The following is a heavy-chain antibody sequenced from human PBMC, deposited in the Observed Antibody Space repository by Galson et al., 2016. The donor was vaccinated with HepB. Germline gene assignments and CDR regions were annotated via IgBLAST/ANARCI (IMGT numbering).Heavy chain of an antibody. CDR3: VRDSSGSGELLAFPNPGNWYFDL. CDR1: GFIFDDYG. J-gene: IGHJ2*01. CDR2: LNWNGGNT. V-gene: IGHV3-20*04. D-gene: IGHD3-10*01. Sequence: SLRLSCAASGFIFDDYGMNWVRQTPGKGLEWVSGLNWNGGNTDYADSVKGRFTISRDNGKNSLYLQMNALRAEDTALYYCVRDSSGSGELLAFPNPGNWYFDLWGRGTLVTVSS.